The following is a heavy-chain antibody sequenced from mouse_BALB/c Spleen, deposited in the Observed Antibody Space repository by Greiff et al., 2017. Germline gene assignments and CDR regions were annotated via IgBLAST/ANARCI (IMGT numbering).Heavy chain of an antibody. CDR3: TPLSFITTARGAWFAY. D-gene: IGHD1-1*01. CDR2: IDPSDSYT. Sequence: QVQLQQPGAELVKPGASVKMSCKASGYTFTSYWMHWVKQRPGQGLEWIGVIDPSDSYTSYNQKFKGKATLTVDTSSSTAYMQLSSLTSEDSAVYYCTPLSFITTARGAWFAYWGQGTLVTVSA. V-gene: IGHV1S127*01. CDR1: GYTFTSYW. J-gene: IGHJ3*01.